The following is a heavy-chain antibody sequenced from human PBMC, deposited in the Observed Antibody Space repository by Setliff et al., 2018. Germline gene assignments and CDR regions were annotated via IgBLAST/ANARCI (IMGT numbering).Heavy chain of an antibody. Sequence: TLSLTCAVYGGSFSDYYWSWIRQSPGKGLEWIGEINHRGNTNYNPSLKSRVTISVDTSKNQFSLKVNSVTAADTAVYYCARSGGPRHGDYVAYWGQGTLVTVSS. J-gene: IGHJ4*02. V-gene: IGHV4-34*01. CDR1: GGSFSDYY. CDR3: ARSGGPRHGDYVAY. CDR2: INHRGNT. D-gene: IGHD2-8*01.